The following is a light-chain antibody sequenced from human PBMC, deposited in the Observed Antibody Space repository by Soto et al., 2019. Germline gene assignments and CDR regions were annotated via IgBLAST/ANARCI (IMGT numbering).Light chain of an antibody. CDR1: SSNIGAGYD. Sequence: QSVLTQPPSVSGAPGQRVTISCTGSSSNIGAGYDVQWYQQLPGTAPKVLIYGNSNRPSGVPDRFSVSKSGTSASRAITGLQAEDEADYDYQFYDSSLSGVVFGGGTKLTVL. CDR2: GNS. V-gene: IGLV1-40*01. J-gene: IGLJ2*01. CDR3: QFYDSSLSGVV.